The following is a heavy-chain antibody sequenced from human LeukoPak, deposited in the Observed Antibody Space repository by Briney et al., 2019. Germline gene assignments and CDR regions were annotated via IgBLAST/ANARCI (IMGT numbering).Heavy chain of an antibody. D-gene: IGHD3-22*01. CDR2: ISSSGSTI. Sequence: NPGGSLRLSCAASGFTFSDYYMSWIRQAPGKGLEWVSYISSSGSTIDYADSVKGRFTISRDNAKNSLYLQMNSLRAEDTAVYYCARDRGRYYDSRGFYWGYYFDSWGQGILVTVST. CDR3: ARDRGRYYDSRGFYWGYYFDS. CDR1: GFTFSDYY. J-gene: IGHJ4*02. V-gene: IGHV3-11*01.